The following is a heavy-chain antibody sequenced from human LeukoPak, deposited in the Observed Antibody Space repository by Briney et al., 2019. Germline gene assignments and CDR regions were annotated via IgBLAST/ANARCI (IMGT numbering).Heavy chain of an antibody. CDR2: INHSGST. Sequence: TSETLSLTCAVYGGSFSGYYWSWIRRPPGKGLEWIGEINHSGSTNYNPSLKSRVTISVDTSKNQFSLKLSSVTAADTAVYYCARGAPAGSFDYWGQGTLVTVSS. V-gene: IGHV4-34*01. CDR3: ARGAPAGSFDY. CDR1: GGSFSGYY. J-gene: IGHJ4*02.